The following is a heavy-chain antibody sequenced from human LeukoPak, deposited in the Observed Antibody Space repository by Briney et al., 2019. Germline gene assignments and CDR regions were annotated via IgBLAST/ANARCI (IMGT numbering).Heavy chain of an antibody. D-gene: IGHD3-10*01. CDR1: GFTFSTYG. CDR2: ISGSGGST. V-gene: IGHV3-23*01. CDR3: ARDGRGSVSGSGSFGWFDP. J-gene: IGHJ5*02. Sequence: GGSLRLSCVASGFTFSTYGMGWVRQAPGKGLEWVSGISGSGGSTYYADSVKGRFTISRDNAKNTLYLQMNSLRAEDTAVYYCARDGRGSVSGSGSFGWFDPWGQGTLVIV.